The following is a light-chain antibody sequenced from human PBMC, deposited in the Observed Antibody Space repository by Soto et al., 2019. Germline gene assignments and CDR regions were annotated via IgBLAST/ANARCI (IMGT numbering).Light chain of an antibody. Sequence: DIHMTQSPSSLSASVGNRVTITCQASQDIATYLNWYQQKPGKAPNLLIYDASNLETGVPSRFSGGGSGTHFTFNISNLHPEDIATYYCQQYDNLPPTWTCGQGTKVDIK. CDR3: QQYDNLPPTWT. J-gene: IGKJ1*01. CDR2: DAS. V-gene: IGKV1-33*01. CDR1: QDIATY.